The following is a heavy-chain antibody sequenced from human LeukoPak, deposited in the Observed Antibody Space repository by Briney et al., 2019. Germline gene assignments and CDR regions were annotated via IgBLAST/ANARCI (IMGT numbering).Heavy chain of an antibody. CDR2: IKSKAYGGTT. CDR3: TRGRDYGSGIIDY. CDR1: GFTFGDYA. V-gene: IGHV3-49*04. D-gene: IGHD3-10*01. J-gene: IGHJ4*02. Sequence: QPGGSLRLSCTPSGFTFGDYAVSWVRQAPGKGLEWVGFIKSKAYGGTTEYDASVKGRFTISRDDSKSIAYLQMNSLKTEDTAVYYCTRGRDYGSGIIDYWGQGTLVTVSS.